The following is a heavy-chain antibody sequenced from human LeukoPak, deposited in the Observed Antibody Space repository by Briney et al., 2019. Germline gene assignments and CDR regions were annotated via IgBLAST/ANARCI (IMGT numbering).Heavy chain of an antibody. Sequence: SSETLSLTCTVSGGSISSYYWGWIRQPPGKGLEWIGCIYYSGSTNYNPSLKSRVTISVDTSKSQFSLKLSSVTAADTAVYYCARLVQLERKKYNWFDPWGQGTLVTVSS. CDR3: ARLVQLERKKYNWFDP. V-gene: IGHV4-59*01. D-gene: IGHD1-1*01. CDR1: GGSISSYY. J-gene: IGHJ5*02. CDR2: IYYSGST.